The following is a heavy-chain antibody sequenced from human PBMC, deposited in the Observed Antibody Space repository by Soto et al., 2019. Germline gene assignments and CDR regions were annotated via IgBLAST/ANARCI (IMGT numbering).Heavy chain of an antibody. Sequence: GGSLRLSCAASGFTFSSYSMNWVRQAPGKGLEWVSSISSSSSYIYYADSVKGRFTISRDNAKNSLYLQMNSLRAEDTAVYYCARVPYSDISIDYWGQGSLVTVSS. D-gene: IGHD3-9*01. V-gene: IGHV3-21*01. CDR3: ARVPYSDISIDY. J-gene: IGHJ4*02. CDR1: GFTFSSYS. CDR2: ISSSSSYI.